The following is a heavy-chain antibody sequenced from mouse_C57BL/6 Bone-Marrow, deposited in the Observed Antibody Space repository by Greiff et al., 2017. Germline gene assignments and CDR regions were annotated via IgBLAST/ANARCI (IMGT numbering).Heavy chain of an antibody. CDR3: TRFPFDY. J-gene: IGHJ2*01. CDR1: GYTFTDYE. Sequence: LQESGAELVRPGASVTLSCKASGYTFTDYEMHWVKQTPVHGLEWIGAIDPETGGTAYNQKFKGKAILTADKSSSTAYMELRSLTSEDSAVYYCTRFPFDYWGQGTTLTVSS. V-gene: IGHV1-15*01. CDR2: IDPETGGT.